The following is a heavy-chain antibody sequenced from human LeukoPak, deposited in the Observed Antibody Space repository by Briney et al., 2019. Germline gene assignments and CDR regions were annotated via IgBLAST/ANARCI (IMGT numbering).Heavy chain of an antibody. D-gene: IGHD5-24*01. J-gene: IGHJ4*02. CDR2: ISGSGGST. V-gene: IGHV3-23*01. Sequence: GGSLRLSCAASGFTFSSYAMSWVRQAPGKGLEWVSAISGSGGSTYYADSVKGRFTISRDNSKNTLYLQMNSLRAEDTAVYYCAKDPRRLQSNGDDYWGQGTLVTVSS. CDR1: GFTFSSYA. CDR3: AKDPRRLQSNGDDY.